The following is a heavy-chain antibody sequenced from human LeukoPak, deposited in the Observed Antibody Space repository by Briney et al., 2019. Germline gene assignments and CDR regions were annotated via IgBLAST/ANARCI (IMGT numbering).Heavy chain of an antibody. CDR1: GFTFGDYG. CDR2: IRSKAYGGTT. J-gene: IGHJ4*02. V-gene: IGHV3-49*03. CDR3: TRVRGAAYYFDY. D-gene: IGHD4-17*01. Sequence: GGSLRLSCTASGFTFGDYGMSWFRQAPGKGLEWVGYIRSKAYGGTTEYAASVKGKFTISRDDSKSIAYLQMNSLKTEDTAVYYCTRVRGAAYYFDYWGQGPLVTVSS.